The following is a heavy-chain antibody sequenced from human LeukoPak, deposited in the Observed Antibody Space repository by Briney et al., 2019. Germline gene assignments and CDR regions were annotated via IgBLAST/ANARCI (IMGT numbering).Heavy chain of an antibody. CDR2: IIPIFGTA. J-gene: IGHJ4*02. D-gene: IGHD5-12*01. Sequence: SVKVSCKASGGTFSSYAISWVRQAPGQGLEWMGGIIPIFGTANYAQKFQGRVTITTDESTSTAYMELSSLRSEDTAVYYCAGMPRGYSGYDWIYWGQGTLVTVSS. CDR1: GGTFSSYA. CDR3: AGMPRGYSGYDWIY. V-gene: IGHV1-69*05.